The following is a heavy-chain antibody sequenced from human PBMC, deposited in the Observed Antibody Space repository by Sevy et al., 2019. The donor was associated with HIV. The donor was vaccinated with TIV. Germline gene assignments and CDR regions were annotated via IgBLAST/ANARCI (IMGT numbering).Heavy chain of an antibody. Sequence: SETLSLTCTVSGVSISPYYWAWIRQPPGKGLECIGFSGNTNYNPSLKTPVTTSVDTSKNQFSRKLSSVTAADTAIYYCARGGPNQQQLDYFDYWGQGTLVTVSS. D-gene: IGHD6-13*01. CDR3: ARGGPNQQQLDYFDY. CDR1: GVSISPYY. V-gene: IGHV4-59*01. CDR2: SGNT. J-gene: IGHJ4*02.